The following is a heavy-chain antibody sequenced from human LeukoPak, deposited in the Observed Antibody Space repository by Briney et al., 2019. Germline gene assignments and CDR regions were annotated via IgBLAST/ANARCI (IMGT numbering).Heavy chain of an antibody. D-gene: IGHD3-22*01. Sequence: GASVKVSCKASGYTFTSYGISWVRQAPGQGLEWMGWISAYHGNTNYAQKLQGRVTMTTDTSTSTAYMELRSLRSDDTAVYYCARVRGYYDSSGYYYAGWGQGTLVTVSS. J-gene: IGHJ4*02. CDR3: ARVRGYYDSSGYYYAG. CDR1: GYTFTSYG. CDR2: ISAYHGNT. V-gene: IGHV1-18*01.